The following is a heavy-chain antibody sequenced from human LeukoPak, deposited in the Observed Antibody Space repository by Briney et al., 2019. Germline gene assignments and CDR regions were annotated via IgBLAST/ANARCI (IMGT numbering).Heavy chain of an antibody. CDR3: ARYLIAATGSVDYFDY. CDR2: ISGYNGNT. Sequence: ASVKVSCKASGYTFTSYGISWVRQAPGQGLEWMGWISGYNGNTNYAQKFQGRVTMTTDTSTSTAYMELRSLGSDDTAVYYCARYLIAATGSVDYFDYWGRGTLVTVSS. J-gene: IGHJ4*02. V-gene: IGHV1-18*01. D-gene: IGHD6-13*01. CDR1: GYTFTSYG.